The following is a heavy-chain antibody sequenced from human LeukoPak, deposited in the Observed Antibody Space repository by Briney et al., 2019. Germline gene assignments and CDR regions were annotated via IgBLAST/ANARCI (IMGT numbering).Heavy chain of an antibody. CDR1: EGTFSSYT. D-gene: IGHD1-1*01. CDR2: IIPILGIA. V-gene: IGHV1-69*02. J-gene: IGHJ4*02. CDR3: ERNPLQQPLDY. Sequence: GASVKVSCKASEGTFSSYTISWLRQAPGQGLEWMGRIIPILGIANYAQKFQGRVTITADKSTSTAYMELSSLRSEDTAVYYCERNPLQQPLDYWGQGTLVTVSS.